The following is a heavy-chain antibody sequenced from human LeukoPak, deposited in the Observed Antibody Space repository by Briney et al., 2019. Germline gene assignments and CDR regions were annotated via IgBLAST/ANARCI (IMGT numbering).Heavy chain of an antibody. D-gene: IGHD1-26*01. J-gene: IGHJ3*02. Sequence: GGSLRLSCAASGFTVNSNYMSWVRQAPVKGLEWVSVISSGGTTYYADSVKGRFTISRDNSKSTLYLQMNSLRAEDTALYYCARGGDIVGDISSAFDIWGPRTLVTVSS. CDR3: ARGGDIVGDISSAFDI. V-gene: IGHV3-53*01. CDR1: GFTVNSNY. CDR2: ISSGGTT.